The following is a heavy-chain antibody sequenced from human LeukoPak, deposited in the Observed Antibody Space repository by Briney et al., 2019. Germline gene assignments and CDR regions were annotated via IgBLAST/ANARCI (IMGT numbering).Heavy chain of an antibody. D-gene: IGHD1-26*01. CDR3: ARGSGSYRSHFDY. CDR1: GYSFAYYW. V-gene: IGHV5-51*01. J-gene: IGHJ4*02. Sequence: GESLKISRKGSGYSFAYYWIGWVRQMPGKGLEWMGIIYPGDSDTRYSPSFQGQVIISADKSISTAYLQWSSLKASDIAIYYCARGSGSYRSHFDYWGQGTLVTVSS. CDR2: IYPGDSDT.